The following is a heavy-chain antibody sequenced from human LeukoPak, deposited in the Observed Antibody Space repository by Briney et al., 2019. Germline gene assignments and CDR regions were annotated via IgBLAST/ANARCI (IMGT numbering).Heavy chain of an antibody. CDR3: ARGTYYYDSSAYYSEYFQH. D-gene: IGHD3-22*01. V-gene: IGHV3-74*01. CDR2: INREGSST. Sequence: PGGSLRLSCAPSGFTFSTYWMHWVRQPPGKGLGWVSRINREGSSTSYADSVKGRFTISRDNAKNTLYLQMNSLRAEDTAVYYCARGTYYYDSSAYYSEYFQHWGQGTLVTVSS. CDR1: GFTFSTYW. J-gene: IGHJ1*01.